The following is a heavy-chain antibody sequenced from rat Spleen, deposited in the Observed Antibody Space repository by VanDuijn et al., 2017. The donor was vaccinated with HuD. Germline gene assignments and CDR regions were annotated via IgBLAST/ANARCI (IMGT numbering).Heavy chain of an antibody. D-gene: IGHD1-11*01. CDR2: IIYDGSRT. CDR3: ASLTTEGIVRGYFDY. CDR1: GFTFSNYY. V-gene: IGHV5S10*01. J-gene: IGHJ2*01. Sequence: EVQLVESGGGLVQPGRSLKLSCAASGFTFSNYYMAWVRQAPTKGLEWVATIIYDGSRTYYRDSVKGRFTISRDNAKSTLYLQMNSLRSEDTATYYCASLTTEGIVRGYFDYWGQGVMVTVSS.